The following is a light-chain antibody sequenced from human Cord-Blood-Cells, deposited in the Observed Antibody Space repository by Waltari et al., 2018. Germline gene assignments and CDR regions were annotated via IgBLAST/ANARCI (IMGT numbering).Light chain of an antibody. V-gene: IGKV4-1*01. J-gene: IGKJ1*01. CDR2: WAS. Sequence: DIVMTQSPDSLAVSLGERATINCKSSQSVLYSSNNKNYLAWYQQKPGQPPKLVIYWASTRGSGVPDRFSGSGSGTDFTLTISSLQAEDVAVYYCQQYYSTPRTFGQGTKVEIK. CDR3: QQYYSTPRT. CDR1: QSVLYSSNNKNY.